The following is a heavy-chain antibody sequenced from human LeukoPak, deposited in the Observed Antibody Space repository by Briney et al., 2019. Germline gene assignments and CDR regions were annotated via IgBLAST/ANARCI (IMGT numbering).Heavy chain of an antibody. J-gene: IGHJ6*02. Sequence: PSETLSLTCAVYGGSFSGYYWSWIRQPPGKGLEWIGEINHSGSTNYNPSLKSRVTISVDTSKNQFSLKLSSVTAADTAVYYCARQSRKTTYSSSWYAFDYYYYGMDVWGQGTTVTVSS. CDR2: INHSGST. D-gene: IGHD6-13*01. V-gene: IGHV4-34*01. CDR1: GGSFSGYY. CDR3: ARQSRKTTYSSSWYAFDYYYYGMDV.